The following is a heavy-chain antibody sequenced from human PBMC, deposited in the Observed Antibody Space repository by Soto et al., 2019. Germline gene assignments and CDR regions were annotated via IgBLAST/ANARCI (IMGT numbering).Heavy chain of an antibody. Sequence: GGSLRLSCAASGFTFSSYAMSWVRQAPGKGLEWVSAISGSGGSTYYADSVKGRSTISRDNSKNTLYLQMNSLRVEDTAVYYCAKDPIYDFGFFDYWGQGTLVTVSS. J-gene: IGHJ4*02. D-gene: IGHD3-3*01. CDR1: GFTFSSYA. V-gene: IGHV3-23*01. CDR3: AKDPIYDFGFFDY. CDR2: ISGSGGST.